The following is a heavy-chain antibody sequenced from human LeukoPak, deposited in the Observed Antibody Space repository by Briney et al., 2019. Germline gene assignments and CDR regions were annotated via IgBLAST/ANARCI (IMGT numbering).Heavy chain of an antibody. V-gene: IGHV4-59*01. CDR3: ARDHGDYYYGMDV. Sequence: SETLSLTCTVSGGSISSYYWSWIRQPPGKGLEWIGYIYYSGSTNYNPSLKSRVTISVDTSKNQFSLKLSSATAADTAVYYCARDHGDYYYGMDVWGQGTTVTVSS. D-gene: IGHD2-8*01. CDR1: GGSISSYY. CDR2: IYYSGST. J-gene: IGHJ6*02.